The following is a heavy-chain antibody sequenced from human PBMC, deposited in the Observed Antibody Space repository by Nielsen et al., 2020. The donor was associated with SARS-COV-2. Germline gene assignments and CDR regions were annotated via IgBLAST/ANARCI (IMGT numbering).Heavy chain of an antibody. CDR1: GFTFSSYG. CDR2: ISYDGSNK. J-gene: IGHJ3*02. V-gene: IGHV3-30*03. Sequence: GESLKISCAASGFTFSSYGMHWVRQAPGKGLEWVAVISYDGSNKYYADSVKGRFTISRDNSKNTLYLQTNSLRAEDTAVYYCARGDTTTFDRHAFDIWGQGTMVTVSS. D-gene: IGHD2/OR15-2a*01. CDR3: ARGDTTTFDRHAFDI.